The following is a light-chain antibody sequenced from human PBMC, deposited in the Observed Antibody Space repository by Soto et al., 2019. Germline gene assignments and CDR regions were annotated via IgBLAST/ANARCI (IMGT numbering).Light chain of an antibody. Sequence: QSALTQPPSASGSPGQSVTISCTGTSSDVGGYYYVSWYQHHPGKAPKLIIYEVIKRPSGVPDRFSGSKSDNTASLTVSGLRAEDEADYYCTSYAGSNNVVFSGGTKVTVL. CDR3: TSYAGSNNVV. J-gene: IGLJ2*01. CDR1: SSDVGGYYY. CDR2: EVI. V-gene: IGLV2-8*01.